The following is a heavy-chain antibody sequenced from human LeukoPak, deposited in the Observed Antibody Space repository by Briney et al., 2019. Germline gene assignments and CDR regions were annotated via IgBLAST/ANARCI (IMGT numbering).Heavy chain of an antibody. Sequence: ASVKVSCKASGYTFTGYYMHWVRQAPGQGLEWMGWINPNSGGTNYAQKFQGRVTMTRDTSISTAYMELSRLRSDDTAVYYCARGGDFWSEKTTLFGYWGQGTLVTVSS. CDR1: GYTFTGYY. CDR2: INPNSGGT. D-gene: IGHD3-3*01. J-gene: IGHJ4*02. V-gene: IGHV1-2*02. CDR3: ARGGDFWSEKTTLFGY.